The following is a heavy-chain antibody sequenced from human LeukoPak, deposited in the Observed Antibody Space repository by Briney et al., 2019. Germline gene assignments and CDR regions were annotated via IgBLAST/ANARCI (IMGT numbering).Heavy chain of an antibody. V-gene: IGHV3-48*03. D-gene: IGHD2-15*01. J-gene: IGHJ4*02. CDR3: ARDATRLFDY. CDR2: ISNSGSTI. Sequence: GGSLGLSCAASGFTFSSYEMNWVRQAPGKGLEWVSYISNSGSTIYYADSVKGRFTISRDNAKNSLYLQMNSLRAEDTAVYYCARDATRLFDYWGQGTLATVSS. CDR1: GFTFSSYE.